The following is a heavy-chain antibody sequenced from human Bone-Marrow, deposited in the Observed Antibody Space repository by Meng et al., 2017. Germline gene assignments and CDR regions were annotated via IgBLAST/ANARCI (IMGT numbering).Heavy chain of an antibody. CDR3: ARVVFIGGYQLLDY. CDR2: IWYDGSNK. Sequence: GGSLRLSCAASGLTFSSYGMHWVRQAPGKGLEWVAVIWYDGSNKYYADSVKGRFTISRDNSKNTLYLQMNSLRAEDTAVYYCARVVFIGGYQLLDYWGQGTLVTVSS. V-gene: IGHV3-33*01. CDR1: GLTFSSYG. J-gene: IGHJ4*02. D-gene: IGHD2-2*01.